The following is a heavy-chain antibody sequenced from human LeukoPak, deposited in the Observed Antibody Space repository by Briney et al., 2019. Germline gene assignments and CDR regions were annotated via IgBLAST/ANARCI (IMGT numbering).Heavy chain of an antibody. Sequence: ASVKVSCKASGYTFTGYYMHWVRQAPGQGLEWMGWINPNSGGTNYAQKFQGRVTMTRDTSISTAYMELSRLRSDDTAVYYCARGRGVTPWYFDLWGRGTLVTVSS. CDR3: ARGRGVTPWYFDL. J-gene: IGHJ2*01. CDR1: GYTFTGYY. V-gene: IGHV1-2*02. D-gene: IGHD2-21*02. CDR2: INPNSGGT.